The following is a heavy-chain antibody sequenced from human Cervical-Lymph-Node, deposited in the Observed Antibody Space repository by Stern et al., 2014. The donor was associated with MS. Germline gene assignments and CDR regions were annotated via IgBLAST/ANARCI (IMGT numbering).Heavy chain of an antibody. D-gene: IGHD3-16*01. CDR3: AKIHRAFANQGH. CDR2: VLYSGNT. J-gene: IGHJ1*01. Sequence: QVQLQESGPRLVTPSETLSLTCTVSGGSINNNAYYWGWIRQPPGKGLEWIGSVLYSGNTYYNPSPKSRATVSVDTSKIQFSLKLMSVTAADTAVYYCAKIHRAFANQGHWGQGVLVTVSS. V-gene: IGHV4-39*01. CDR1: GGSINNNAYY.